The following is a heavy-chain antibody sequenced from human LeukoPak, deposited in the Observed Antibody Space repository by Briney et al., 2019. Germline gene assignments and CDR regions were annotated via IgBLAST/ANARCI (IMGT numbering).Heavy chain of an antibody. CDR3: ASSFYYVSRDY. J-gene: IGHJ4*02. D-gene: IGHD3-22*01. V-gene: IGHV4-34*01. CDR2: ITPSGST. CDR1: GGSFSGYF. Sequence: PSETLSLTCVVYGGSFSGYFWSWIRQPPRKGLEWIGEITPSGSTNYSPSLKSRVSISIDTSKKKLSLRLTSVTAADSAVYYCASSFYYVSRDYWGQGTLVTVSS.